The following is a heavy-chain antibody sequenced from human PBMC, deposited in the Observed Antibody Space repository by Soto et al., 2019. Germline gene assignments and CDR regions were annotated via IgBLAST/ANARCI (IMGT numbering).Heavy chain of an antibody. J-gene: IGHJ3*02. CDR1: GGTSFSSYA. CDR2: GSPMTAPA. CDR3: SPRALSPEGHRPDGFDI. V-gene: IGHV1-69*01. Sequence: QVQLVQSGAEVSKAGSSVKVFCKYSGGTSFSSYAINWVRQATGQGLEWMGGGSPMTAPANYAQKFLDRVTNPADDSTSTSYLELRSQPPGDTAVSYCSPRALSPEGHRPDGFDIWGRGTVASVS.